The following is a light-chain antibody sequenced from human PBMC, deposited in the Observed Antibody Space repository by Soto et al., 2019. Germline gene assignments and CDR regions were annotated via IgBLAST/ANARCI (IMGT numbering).Light chain of an antibody. Sequence: EIVLTQSPGTQSLSPGERATHSCRAIQRFSSNYLAWYQQKPGQAPRPLIYGASSRATGIPDRLSGSGAGTDFTLTISRLEPEDVAVYYCQQYGSSPWTFGQGTKVDIK. CDR3: QQYGSSPWT. CDR1: QRFSSNY. CDR2: GAS. V-gene: IGKV3-20*01. J-gene: IGKJ1*01.